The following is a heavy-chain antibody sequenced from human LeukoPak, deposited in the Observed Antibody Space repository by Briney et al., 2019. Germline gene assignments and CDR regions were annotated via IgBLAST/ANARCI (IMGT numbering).Heavy chain of an antibody. J-gene: IGHJ3*02. CDR2: FNPIFGSA. CDR1: GDSFGTYG. Sequence: GASVKVSCKASGDSFGTYGITWVRQAPGEGLEWMGGFNPIFGSAQYAQKFQGRVTITMDVSARTVYMELSSLRSDDTAVYYCARGLGIDHDALDIWGQGTLVTVSS. D-gene: IGHD7-27*01. CDR3: ARGLGIDHDALDI. V-gene: IGHV1-69*05.